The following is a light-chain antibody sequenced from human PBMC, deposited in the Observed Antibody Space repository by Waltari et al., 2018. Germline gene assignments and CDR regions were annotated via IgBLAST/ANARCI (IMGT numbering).Light chain of an antibody. J-gene: IGLJ3*02. V-gene: IGLV8-61*01. CDR3: SLYVGSGIWV. CDR2: KGS. CDR1: SGSVPTPPY. Sequence: QTVVPLAPSLPVSPGRTVPPTSALTSGSVPTPPYPPWYQRTPGQTPRTLVYKGSSRSSGVPDRFAGSVLGNTAALTITGAQADGECNYYCSLYVGSGIWVFGGGTKLTV.